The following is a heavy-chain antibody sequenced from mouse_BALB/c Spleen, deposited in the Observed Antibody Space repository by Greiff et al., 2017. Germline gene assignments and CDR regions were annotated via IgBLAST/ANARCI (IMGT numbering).Heavy chain of an antibody. J-gene: IGHJ1*01. CDR1: GYSFTGYF. Sequence: EVQLQQSGPELVKPGASVKISCKASGYSFTGYFMNWVMQSHGKSLEWIGRINPYNGDTFYNQKFKGKATLTVDKSSSTAHMELRSLASEDSAVYYCARNYRYDEDFDVWGAGTTVTVSS. CDR2: INPYNGDT. CDR3: ARNYRYDEDFDV. D-gene: IGHD2-14*01. V-gene: IGHV1-20*02.